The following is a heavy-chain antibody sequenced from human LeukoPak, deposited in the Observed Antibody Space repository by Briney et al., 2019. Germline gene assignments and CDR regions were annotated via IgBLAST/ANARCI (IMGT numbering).Heavy chain of an antibody. J-gene: IGHJ5*01. D-gene: IGHD1-1*01. CDR1: GLTFSAYS. Sequence: PGGSLRLSCAASGLTFSAYSLNWVRQAPGKGLESIAYISSGSSTILYADSVKGRFIISRDDAQNALHLQMNSLTGEDTGRYYCTXDXXXTGRPNWFDSWGQGTLV. CDR2: ISSGSSTI. V-gene: IGHV3-48*01. CDR3: TXDXXXTGRPNWFDS.